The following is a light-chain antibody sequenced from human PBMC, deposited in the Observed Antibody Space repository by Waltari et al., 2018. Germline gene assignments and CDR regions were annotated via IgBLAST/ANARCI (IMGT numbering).Light chain of an antibody. CDR2: DAA. J-gene: IGKJ5*01. Sequence: DIVLTQSPATLSLSPGDRATLSCRASERVSDYLAWYQQKPGQAPRLLIFDAANRASGIPARFRGSGSGTDFSLTISSLEPEDFAVYYCQQRGNWPPITFGQGTRLEVK. CDR3: QQRGNWPPIT. CDR1: ERVSDY. V-gene: IGKV3-11*01.